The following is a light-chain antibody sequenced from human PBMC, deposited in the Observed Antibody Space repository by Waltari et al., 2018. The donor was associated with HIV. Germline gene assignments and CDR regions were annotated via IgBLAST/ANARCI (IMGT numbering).Light chain of an antibody. CDR1: SSNIGRNT. CDR3: ATWDDSLNGRV. J-gene: IGLJ3*02. V-gene: IGLV1-44*01. Sequence: QSMLTQPPSASGTPGQRVTISCSGSSSNIGRNTVNWYQQPPGTVPKLLIYSSNHRPSGVPDRFSGSKSGTSASLAISGLQSEDEADYYCATWDDSLNGRVFGGGTKLTVL. CDR2: SSN.